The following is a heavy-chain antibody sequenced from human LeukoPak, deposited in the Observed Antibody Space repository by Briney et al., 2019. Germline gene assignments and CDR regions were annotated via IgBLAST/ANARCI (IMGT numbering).Heavy chain of an antibody. CDR3: AREEGPLDY. J-gene: IGHJ4*02. V-gene: IGHV3-30-3*01. Sequence: GGSLRLSCAASRFTFSSYAMHWVRQAPGKGLEWVAVISYDGSDKYYADSVKGRFTISRDNSKNTLYVQMNSLRTEDTAVYYCAREEGPLDYWGQGTLVTVSS. CDR1: RFTFSSYA. CDR2: ISYDGSDK.